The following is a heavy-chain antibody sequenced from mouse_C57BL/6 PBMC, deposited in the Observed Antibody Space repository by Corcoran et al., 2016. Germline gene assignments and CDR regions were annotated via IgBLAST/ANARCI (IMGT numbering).Heavy chain of an antibody. J-gene: IGHJ2*01. V-gene: IGHV1-75*01. Sequence: QVQLQQSGPEHVKPGASVKISCKASGYTIPDYYINWVKQRPGQGLACIGWIFPGSGSTYYNEKFKGKATLTVDKSSSTAYMLLSSLTSEDSAVYFCARSGWLLLFDYWGQGTTLTVSS. D-gene: IGHD2-3*01. CDR3: ARSGWLLLFDY. CDR2: IFPGSGST. CDR1: GYTIPDYY.